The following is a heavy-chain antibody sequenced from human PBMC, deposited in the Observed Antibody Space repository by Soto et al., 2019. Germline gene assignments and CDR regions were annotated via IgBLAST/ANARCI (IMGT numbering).Heavy chain of an antibody. CDR1: GFSFSSYS. V-gene: IGHV3-21*01. J-gene: IGHJ4*02. CDR2: ISSSSKYI. CDR3: ARSGFQYYFDY. Sequence: GGSLRLSCAASGFSFSSYSMNWVRQAPGKGLEWVSSISSSSKYIYYADSVKGQFTISRDNAKNSLYLQMNSLRAEDTAIYYCARSGFQYYFDYWGQGTLVTVSS. D-gene: IGHD5-12*01.